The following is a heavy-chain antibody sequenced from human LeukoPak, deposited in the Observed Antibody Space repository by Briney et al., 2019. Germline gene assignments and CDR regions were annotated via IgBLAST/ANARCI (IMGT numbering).Heavy chain of an antibody. Sequence: SSPTLVKPTQTLTLTCTFSGFSLSTSGVGVGWIRQPPGKALEWLALIYWDDDKRYSPSLKSRLTITKDTSKNQVVLTMTNMDPVDTATYYCARVVRGVHFDYWGQGTLVTVSS. CDR2: IYWDDDK. D-gene: IGHD3-10*01. J-gene: IGHJ4*02. V-gene: IGHV2-5*02. CDR3: ARVVRGVHFDY. CDR1: GFSLSTSGVG.